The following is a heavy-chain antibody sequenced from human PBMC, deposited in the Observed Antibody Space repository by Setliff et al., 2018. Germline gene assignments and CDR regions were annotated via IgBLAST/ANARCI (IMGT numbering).Heavy chain of an antibody. Sequence: GGSLRLSCAASGFSFISYGIHWVRQAPGKGMEWVAFIQFDGGDKFYADSVKGRFTISRDISKDTLYLQMNSLRAEDTAVYYCARVGLSGTSGYYYYMDVWGKGTTVTVSS. CDR1: GFSFISYG. J-gene: IGHJ6*03. D-gene: IGHD1-20*01. V-gene: IGHV3-30*02. CDR3: ARVGLSGTSGYYYYMDV. CDR2: IQFDGGDK.